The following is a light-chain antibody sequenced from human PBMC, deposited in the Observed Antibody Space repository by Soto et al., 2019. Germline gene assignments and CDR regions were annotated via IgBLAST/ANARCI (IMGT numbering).Light chain of an antibody. CDR2: KAS. CDR1: QSISSS. V-gene: IGKV1-5*03. J-gene: IGKJ1*01. CDR3: QQYNYYWT. Sequence: DIQMTQSPSTLSATVGDRVTITCQASQSISSSLAWYQQKPGKAPKLLIYKASTLESGVPSRFSGSESGTEFTLTISSVLPDDFATYYCQQYNYYWTFGQGTKVEIK.